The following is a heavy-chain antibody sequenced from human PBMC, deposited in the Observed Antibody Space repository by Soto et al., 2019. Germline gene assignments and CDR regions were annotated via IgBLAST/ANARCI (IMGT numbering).Heavy chain of an antibody. V-gene: IGHV4-39*01. CDR1: GGSISSSSYY. D-gene: IGHD3-16*02. J-gene: IGHJ5*02. CDR2: IYYSGST. CDR3: ARVMITFGGVIAMNWFDP. Sequence: QLQLQESGPGLVKPSETLSLTCTVSGGSISSSSYYWVWIRQPPGKGLAWIGSIYYSGSTYYNPSLNRGVNISVYTSKNQFSLKLSSVSAADTAVYYCARVMITFGGVIAMNWFDPCGQGTLVTVSS.